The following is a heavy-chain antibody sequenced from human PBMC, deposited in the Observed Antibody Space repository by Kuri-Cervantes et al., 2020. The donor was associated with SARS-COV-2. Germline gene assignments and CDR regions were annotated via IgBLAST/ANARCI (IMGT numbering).Heavy chain of an antibody. J-gene: IGHJ6*02. CDR2: IKSKTDGGTT. CDR1: GFTFSSYA. CDR3: TRDRGDSSGYYSYYYYGMDV. D-gene: IGHD3-22*01. Sequence: GGSLRLSCAASGFTFSSYAMSWVRQAPGKGLEWVGRIKSKTDGGTTDYAAPVKGRFTISRDDSKNTLYLQMNSLKTEDTAVYYCTRDRGDSSGYYSYYYYGMDVWGQGTTVTVSS. V-gene: IGHV3-15*01.